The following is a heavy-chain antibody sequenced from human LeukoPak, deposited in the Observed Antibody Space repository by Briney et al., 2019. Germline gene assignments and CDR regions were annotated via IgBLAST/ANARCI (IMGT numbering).Heavy chain of an antibody. V-gene: IGHV1-69*05. Sequence: SVKVSCKASGGTFSSYAISWVRQAPGQGLKWMGGIIPIFGTADYAQKFQGRVTITTDESTSIAYMELSSLRSQDTAVYYCARDGLYSGSYNWFDPWGQGTLVTVSS. CDR1: GGTFSSYA. D-gene: IGHD1-26*01. CDR3: ARDGLYSGSYNWFDP. CDR2: IIPIFGTA. J-gene: IGHJ5*02.